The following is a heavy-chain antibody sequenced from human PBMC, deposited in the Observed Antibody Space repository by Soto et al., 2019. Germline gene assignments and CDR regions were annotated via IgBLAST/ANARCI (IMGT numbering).Heavy chain of an antibody. J-gene: IGHJ6*02. CDR3: ARDPREYYDSTGYYYYGMDV. CDR1: GGSISSGDYY. Sequence: PSETLSLTCTVSGGSISSGDYYWSWIRQPPGKGLEWIGYIYYSGSTYYNPSLKSRVAISVDTSKNQFSLKLSSVTAADTAAYYRARDPREYYDSTGYYYYGMDVWGQGTTVTVSS. CDR2: IYYSGST. V-gene: IGHV4-30-4*01. D-gene: IGHD3-22*01.